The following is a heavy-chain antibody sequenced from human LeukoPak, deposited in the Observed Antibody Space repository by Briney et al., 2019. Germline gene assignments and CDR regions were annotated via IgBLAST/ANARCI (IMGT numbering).Heavy chain of an antibody. CDR3: ARRWAYCSSTSCQDAFDI. J-gene: IGHJ3*02. D-gene: IGHD2-2*01. CDR1: GYSFTSCW. V-gene: IGHV5-51*01. CDR2: IYPGDSDT. Sequence: GESLKISCKGSGYSFTSCWIGWVRQMPGKGLEWMGIIYPGDSDTRYSPSFQGQVTISADKSISTAYLQWSSLKASDTAMYYCARRWAYCSSTSCQDAFDIWGQGTMVTVSS.